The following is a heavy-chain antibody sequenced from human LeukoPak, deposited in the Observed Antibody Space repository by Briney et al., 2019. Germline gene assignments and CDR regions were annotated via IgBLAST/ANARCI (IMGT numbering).Heavy chain of an antibody. CDR1: RLKISDYS. CDR2: INNGGGVI. Sequence: PGGSLRLSCAASRLKISDYSMSWIRQSPGKGLEWVSSINNGGGVIQYANSVKGRFTISRDNAKNSLYLQMNSLTAEDTAVYYCAKEPYSSGWDSFDYWGQGTLVTVSS. CDR3: AKEPYSSGWDSFDY. J-gene: IGHJ4*02. V-gene: IGHV3-11*01. D-gene: IGHD6-19*01.